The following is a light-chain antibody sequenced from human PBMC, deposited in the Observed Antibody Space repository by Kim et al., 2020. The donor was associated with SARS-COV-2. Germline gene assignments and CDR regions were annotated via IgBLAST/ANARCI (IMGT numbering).Light chain of an antibody. CDR3: RQVSSYPPVIFT. V-gene: IGKV1-9*01. CDR1: PGFNSR. Sequence: GDGVTISCRASPGFNSRLAWYQQKPGKAPELLIYATSTLHSGFPSRFSGSRSGTDFTLTISNLQPEDFATYYCRQVSSYPPVIFTFGPGTKVDIK. J-gene: IGKJ3*01. CDR2: ATS.